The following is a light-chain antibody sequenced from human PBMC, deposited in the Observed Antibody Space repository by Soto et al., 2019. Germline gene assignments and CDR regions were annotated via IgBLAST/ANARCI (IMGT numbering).Light chain of an antibody. Sequence: EIVMTQSPATLSVSPGERATLSCRASQSVSSNLAWYQQKPGQAPRLLIYGASTRATGIPARFSGSGSGTEFTLTISSLQSEDLAVYYCQQSNNWPRTFGQGTKVEIK. CDR2: GAS. CDR1: QSVSSN. CDR3: QQSNNWPRT. J-gene: IGKJ1*01. V-gene: IGKV3-15*01.